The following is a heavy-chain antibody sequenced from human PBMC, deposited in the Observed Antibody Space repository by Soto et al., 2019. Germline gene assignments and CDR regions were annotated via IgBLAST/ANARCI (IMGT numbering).Heavy chain of an antibody. CDR2: INHSGST. V-gene: IGHV4-34*01. D-gene: IGHD6-25*01. CDR1: GGSFIGYY. CDR3: ARAPRKRTFDY. J-gene: IGHJ4*02. Sequence: SETLSLTCAVYGGSFIGYYWSWIRQPPGKGLEWIGEINHSGSTNYNPSLKSRVTISVDTSKNQFSLKLSSVTAADTALYYCARAPRKRTFDYWGQGTLVTVSS.